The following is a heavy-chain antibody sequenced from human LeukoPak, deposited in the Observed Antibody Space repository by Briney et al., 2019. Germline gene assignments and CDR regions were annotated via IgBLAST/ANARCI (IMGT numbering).Heavy chain of an antibody. V-gene: IGHV3-64*01. CDR1: GFSFSSYA. Sequence: PGGSLRLSCTASGFSFSSYAMYWVRQAPGKGLEYVSAISSNWGSTYYENSLKGRLVISRDNSKNTLYLQMGSLRVEDVAVYYCARDSGSSSAVDYWGQGALVTVSS. D-gene: IGHD3-10*01. CDR3: ARDSGSSSAVDY. J-gene: IGHJ4*02. CDR2: ISSNWGST.